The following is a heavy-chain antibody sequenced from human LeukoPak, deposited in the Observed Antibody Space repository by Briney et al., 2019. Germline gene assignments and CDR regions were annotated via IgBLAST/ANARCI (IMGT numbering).Heavy chain of an antibody. D-gene: IGHD4-17*01. V-gene: IGHV1-2*02. CDR1: GYTFTGYY. CDR3: ARDLEYGDYVNWLDP. CDR2: INPNSGGT. J-gene: IGHJ5*02. Sequence: ASVKVSCKASGYTFTGYYMHWVRQAPGQGLEWMGWINPNSGGTNYAQKFQGRVTMTRDTSISTAYMELSRLRSDDTAVYYCARDLEYGDYVNWLDPWGQGTLVTVSS.